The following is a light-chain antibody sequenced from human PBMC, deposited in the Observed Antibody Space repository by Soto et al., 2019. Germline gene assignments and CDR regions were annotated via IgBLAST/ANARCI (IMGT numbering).Light chain of an antibody. V-gene: IGKV3-20*01. J-gene: IGKJ2*01. CDR3: HQYGSSVPYT. Sequence: EIVLTQSPGTLSLSPGERATLSCRASQSVSSTYLAWYQQKPGQAPRLLIYGASSRATGIPDRFSGSGSGTDFTLTISRLEPEDFAVYYCHQYGSSVPYTFGQGTKVEIK. CDR2: GAS. CDR1: QSVSSTY.